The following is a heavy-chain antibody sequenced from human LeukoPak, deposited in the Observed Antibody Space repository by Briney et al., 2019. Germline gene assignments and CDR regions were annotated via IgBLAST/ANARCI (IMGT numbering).Heavy chain of an antibody. J-gene: IGHJ4*02. D-gene: IGHD2-15*01. V-gene: IGHV3-74*01. CDR2: INSDGSST. Sequence: GGSLRLSCAASGFTLSSYWMHWVRQAPGKGLVWVSRINSDGSSTSYADSVKGRFTISRDNAKNTLYLQMNSLRAEDAAVYYCAEAPVTSCRGAFCYPFDYWGQGTLVTVSS. CDR3: AEAPVTSCRGAFCYPFDY. CDR1: GFTLSSYW.